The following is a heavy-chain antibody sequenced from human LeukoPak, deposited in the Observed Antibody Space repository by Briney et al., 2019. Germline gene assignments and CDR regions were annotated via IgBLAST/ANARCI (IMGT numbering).Heavy chain of an antibody. CDR3: ARDVAGATTFYYYYGMDV. CDR2: ISYDGSNK. J-gene: IGHJ6*02. V-gene: IGHV3-30-3*01. CDR1: GFTFSSYA. D-gene: IGHD1-26*01. Sequence: GGSLRLSCAASGFTFSSYAMHWVRQTPGKGLEWVAVISYDGSNKYYADSVKGRFTISRDNSKNTLYLQMNSLRAEDTAVYYCARDVAGATTFYYYYGMDVWGQGTTVTVSS.